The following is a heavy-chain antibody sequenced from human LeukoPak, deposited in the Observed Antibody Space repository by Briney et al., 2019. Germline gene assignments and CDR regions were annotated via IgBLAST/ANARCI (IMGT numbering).Heavy chain of an antibody. J-gene: IGHJ4*02. D-gene: IGHD2-2*01. V-gene: IGHV3-48*04. CDR1: GFTFNSYS. Sequence: GGSLRLSCAASGFTFNSYSMNWAGRAPGKGLGWFSYISSSSSVYYADSVKGRFTISRDNAKNSLYLQMNSLRAEDTAVYYCAKDVCSSTSCELDYWGQGTLVTVSS. CDR2: ISSSSSV. CDR3: AKDVCSSTSCELDY.